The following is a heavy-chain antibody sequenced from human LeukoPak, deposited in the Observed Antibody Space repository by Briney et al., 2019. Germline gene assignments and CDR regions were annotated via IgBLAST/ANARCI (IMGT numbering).Heavy chain of an antibody. D-gene: IGHD6-13*01. CDR3: ARDRAGSWDTDFDY. V-gene: IGHV4-34*01. J-gene: IGHJ4*02. CDR2: INHSGST. Sequence: SETLSLTCAVYGGSFSGYYWSWIRQPPGKGLEWIGEINHSGSTNYNPSLKSRVTISVDTSKNQFSLKLSSVTAADTAVYYCARDRAGSWDTDFDYWGQGTLVTVSS. CDR1: GGSFSGYY.